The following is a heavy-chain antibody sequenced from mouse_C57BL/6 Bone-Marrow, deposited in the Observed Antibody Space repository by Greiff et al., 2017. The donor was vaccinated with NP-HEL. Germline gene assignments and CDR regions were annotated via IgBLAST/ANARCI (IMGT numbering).Heavy chain of an antibody. CDR3: AREEFITTPLGYFDY. CDR2: IYPRSGNT. J-gene: IGHJ2*01. V-gene: IGHV1-81*01. D-gene: IGHD1-1*01. CDR1: GYTFTSYG. Sequence: QVQLKESGAELARPGASVKLSCKASGYTFTSYGISWVKQRTGQGLEWIGEIYPRSGNTYYNEKFKGKATLTADKSSSTAYMELRSLTSEDSAVYFCAREEFITTPLGYFDYWGQGTTLTVSS.